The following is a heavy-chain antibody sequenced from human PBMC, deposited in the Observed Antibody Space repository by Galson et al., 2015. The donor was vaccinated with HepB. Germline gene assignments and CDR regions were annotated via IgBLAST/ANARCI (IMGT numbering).Heavy chain of an antibody. CDR3: AKDGDEWLDIPRYFDC. V-gene: IGHV3-23*01. CDR1: GFTFSDYV. J-gene: IGHJ4*02. D-gene: IGHD6-19*01. Sequence: SLRLSCAASGFTFSDYVMSWIRQAPGKGLEWVSSVSGSGGSTFYADSVKGRFTISRDKSKKTLYLQMNSLRPEDTAVYYCAKDGDEWLDIPRYFDCWGQGDLVIVSS. CDR2: VSGSGGST.